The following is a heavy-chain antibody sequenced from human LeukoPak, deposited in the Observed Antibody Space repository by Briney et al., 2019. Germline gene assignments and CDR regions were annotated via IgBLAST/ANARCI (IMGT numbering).Heavy chain of an antibody. CDR2: INSEGSST. J-gene: IGHJ6*03. CDR3: ARDFDRYYMDV. CDR1: GLTFSSFW. V-gene: IGHV3-74*01. Sequence: GGSLRLSCPASGLTFSSFWMHWVRQAPGKGLVWVSRINSEGSSTSYADSVKGRFTISRDNAKNTLYLQMNSLRAEDTAVYYCARDFDRYYMDVWGKGTTVTVSS.